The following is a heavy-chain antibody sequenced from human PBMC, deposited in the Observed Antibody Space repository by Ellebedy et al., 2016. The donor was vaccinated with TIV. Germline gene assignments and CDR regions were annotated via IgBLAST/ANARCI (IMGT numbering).Heavy chain of an antibody. CDR1: GFTFSSYW. D-gene: IGHD3-3*01. J-gene: IGHJ4*02. CDR2: IKQDGSEK. CDR3: STVEWYRSAY. Sequence: GESLKISCAASGFTFSSYWISWVRQAPGKGLEWVANIKQDGSEKYYVDSVKGRFTISRDNAKNSLYLQMNTLGGEDTAVYYCSTVEWYRSAYWGQGTLVIVSS. V-gene: IGHV3-7*01.